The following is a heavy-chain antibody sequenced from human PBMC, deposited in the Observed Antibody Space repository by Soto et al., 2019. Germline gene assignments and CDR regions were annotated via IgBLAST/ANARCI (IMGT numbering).Heavy chain of an antibody. CDR3: ASGRIVVVSSRAYYGMDV. V-gene: IGHV1-69*01. CDR2: IIPVFGIV. CDR1: GGTPSNSA. J-gene: IGHJ6*02. D-gene: IGHD3-22*01. Sequence: QVQLVQSGAEVKKPGSSVRVSCKASGGTPSNSAFSWVRQAPGQGLEWMGGIIPVFGIVKYAQNLEGRVTITADESTNTAYMELSSVRYEDRAVYYCASGRIVVVSSRAYYGMDVWGQGTTVTVSS.